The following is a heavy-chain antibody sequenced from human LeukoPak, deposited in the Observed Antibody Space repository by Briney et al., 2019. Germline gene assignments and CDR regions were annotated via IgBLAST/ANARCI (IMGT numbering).Heavy chain of an antibody. CDR1: GFTFSSYE. CDR3: ARGPFASGSYSLYGYGSVFDY. J-gene: IGHJ4*02. CDR2: ISRSGSTI. V-gene: IGHV3-48*03. Sequence: PGGSLRLSCAASGFTFSSYEMNWVRQAPGKGLEWVSYISRSGSTIYYADSVKGRFTISRDNAKNSLYLQMNSLRAEDTAVYYCARGPFASGSYSLYGYGSVFDYWGQGTLVTVSS. D-gene: IGHD3-10*01.